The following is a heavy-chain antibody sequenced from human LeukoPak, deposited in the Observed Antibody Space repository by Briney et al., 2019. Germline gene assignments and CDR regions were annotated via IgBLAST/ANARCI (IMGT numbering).Heavy chain of an antibody. CDR3: ARDGTQLWLGFDS. D-gene: IGHD3-10*01. V-gene: IGHV4-61*02. Sequence: KPSETLSLTCTVSGGSISSGSYYWSWIRQPAGKGLEWIGRIYTSGSTNYNPSLKSRVTISVDTSKNQFSLKLSSVTAADTAVYYCARDGTQLWLGFDSWGQGTLVTVSS. CDR2: IYTSGST. J-gene: IGHJ4*02. CDR1: GGSISSGSYY.